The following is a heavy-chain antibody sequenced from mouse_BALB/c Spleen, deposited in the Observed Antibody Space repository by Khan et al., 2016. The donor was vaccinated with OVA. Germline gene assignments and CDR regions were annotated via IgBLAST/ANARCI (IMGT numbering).Heavy chain of an antibody. Sequence: QVQLKESGPGLVAPSQSLSITCTVSGFSLSRYTIHWVRQPPGKGLEWLGMIWGGGGTDYNSTLKSRLSISKGNSKSQVFLKMNSLQTDDSAMYYCARAYYRYDGYYAMDYWGQGTSVTVSS. V-gene: IGHV2-6-4*01. CDR1: GFSLSRYT. J-gene: IGHJ4*01. CDR3: ARAYYRYDGYYAMDY. CDR2: IWGGGGT. D-gene: IGHD2-14*01.